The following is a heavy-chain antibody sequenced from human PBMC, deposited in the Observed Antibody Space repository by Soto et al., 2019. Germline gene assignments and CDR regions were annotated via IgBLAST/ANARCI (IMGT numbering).Heavy chain of an antibody. CDR3: ARDFYYYDSSGYYSLYDAFDI. Sequence: GGSLRLSCAASGFTFSSYGMHWVRQASGKGLEWVAVIWYDGSNKYYADSVKGRFTISRDNSKNTLYLQMNSLRAEDTAVYYCARDFYYYDSSGYYSLYDAFDIWGQGTMVTVSS. J-gene: IGHJ3*02. CDR2: IWYDGSNK. V-gene: IGHV3-33*01. CDR1: GFTFSSYG. D-gene: IGHD3-22*01.